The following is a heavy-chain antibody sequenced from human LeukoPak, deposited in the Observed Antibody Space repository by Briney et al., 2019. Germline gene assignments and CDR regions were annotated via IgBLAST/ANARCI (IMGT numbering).Heavy chain of an antibody. Sequence: GGSLRLSCAASGFTFSSYAMSWVRQAPGKGLEWVSAISGSGGSTYYADSVKGRFTISRDNSKNTLYLQMNSLRAKDTAVYYCARDHLSSGSSPDYYYYYYMDVWGKGTTVTISS. D-gene: IGHD6-19*01. CDR1: GFTFSSYA. CDR3: ARDHLSSGSSPDYYYYYYMDV. J-gene: IGHJ6*03. V-gene: IGHV3-23*01. CDR2: ISGSGGST.